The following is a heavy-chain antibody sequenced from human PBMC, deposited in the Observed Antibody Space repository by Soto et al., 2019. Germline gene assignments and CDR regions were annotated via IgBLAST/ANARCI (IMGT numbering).Heavy chain of an antibody. CDR1: GFTFSSYS. CDR3: ARDHSIAAAGDY. CDR2: ISSSSSYI. J-gene: IGHJ4*02. Sequence: GGSLRLSCAASGFTFSSYSMNWVRQAPGKGLEWVSSISSSSSYIYYADSVKGRFTISRDNAKNSLYLQMNSLRAEDTAVYYCARDHSIAAAGDYWGQGTLVTVSS. D-gene: IGHD6-13*01. V-gene: IGHV3-21*01.